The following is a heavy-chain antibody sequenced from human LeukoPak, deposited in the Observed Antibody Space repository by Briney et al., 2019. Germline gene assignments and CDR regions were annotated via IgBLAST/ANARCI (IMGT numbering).Heavy chain of an antibody. D-gene: IGHD3-22*01. CDR2: IYYSGSA. J-gene: IGHJ4*02. Sequence: LRLSCAASGFTFSSYDMSWIRQHPGKGLEWIGYIYYSGSAYYNPSLKSRVTISVDTSKNQFSLKLSSVTAADTAVYYCASGLKPYYDSSGYPYYFDYWGQGTLVTVSS. V-gene: IGHV4-31*02. CDR3: ASGLKPYYDSSGYPYYFDY. CDR1: GFTFSSYD.